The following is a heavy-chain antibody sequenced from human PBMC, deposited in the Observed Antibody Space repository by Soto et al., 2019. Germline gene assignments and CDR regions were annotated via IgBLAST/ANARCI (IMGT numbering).Heavy chain of an antibody. V-gene: IGHV3-33*01. CDR2: IWYDGSNK. Sequence: GGSLRLSCAASGFTFSSYGMHWVRQAPGKGLEWVAVIWYDGSNKYYADSVKGRFTISRDNSKNTLYLQMNSLRAEDTAVYYCARERAPYDYESPYYYYGMDVWGQGTTVTVS. D-gene: IGHD4-17*01. CDR1: GFTFSSYG. CDR3: ARERAPYDYESPYYYYGMDV. J-gene: IGHJ6*02.